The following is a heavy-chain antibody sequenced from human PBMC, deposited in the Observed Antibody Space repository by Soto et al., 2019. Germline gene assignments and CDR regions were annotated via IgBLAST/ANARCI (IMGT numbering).Heavy chain of an antibody. CDR1: GDSITGDNW. J-gene: IGHJ6*02. Sequence: QVQLQESGPGLVQPSGTLSLTCAVSGDSITGDNWWSWVRQSPGKGLEWIGEIHHSWATNYNPSLTSRVTISVDKSKNQFSLKLNSVTAADTAMFYCATQGFYRMGVWGRGTTVTVSS. CDR3: ATQGFYRMGV. CDR2: IHHSWAT. V-gene: IGHV4-4*02.